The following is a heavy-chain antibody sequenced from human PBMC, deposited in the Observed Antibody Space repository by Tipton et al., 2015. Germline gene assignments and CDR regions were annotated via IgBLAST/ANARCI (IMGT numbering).Heavy chain of an antibody. CDR3: TRGDGYYIY. Sequence: TLSLTCSVSGGSITQYYRTWIRQTPGKGLEWIGYINYRGDTNYNPALKSRVTISADTSKNQFSLKLTSVTAADTAVYYRTRGDGYYIYWGQGILVTVSS. J-gene: IGHJ4*01. CDR1: GGSITQYY. V-gene: IGHV4-59*01. D-gene: IGHD5-24*01. CDR2: INYRGDT.